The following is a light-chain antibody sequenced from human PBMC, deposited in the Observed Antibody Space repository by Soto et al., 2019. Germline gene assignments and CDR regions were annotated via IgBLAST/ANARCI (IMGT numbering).Light chain of an antibody. CDR3: QQYGTSPLYT. Sequence: EIVLTQSPGTLSLSPGERATLSCRASQSVSSSYFAWYQQKPGQAPRLLIYAASSRATGIPDRFSGSGSGTDFTLTISRLEPEDFAVYYCQQYGTSPLYTFGQGTKLEIK. CDR1: QSVSSSY. V-gene: IGKV3-20*01. J-gene: IGKJ2*01. CDR2: AAS.